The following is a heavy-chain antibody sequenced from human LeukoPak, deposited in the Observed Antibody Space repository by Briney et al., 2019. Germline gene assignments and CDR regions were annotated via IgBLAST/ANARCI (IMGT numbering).Heavy chain of an antibody. CDR1: GLTFSGSW. CDR3: TKNTHDY. D-gene: IGHD1/OR15-1a*01. J-gene: IGHJ4*02. Sequence: GGSLRLSCAASGLTFSGSWMSWVRQAPGKGLEWVATIKGDGSGKFYADSVKGRFAISRDDAKSSLFLQMDSLRSEDTAVYYCTKNTHDYWGQGTLVTVSS. V-gene: IGHV3-7*01. CDR2: IKGDGSGK.